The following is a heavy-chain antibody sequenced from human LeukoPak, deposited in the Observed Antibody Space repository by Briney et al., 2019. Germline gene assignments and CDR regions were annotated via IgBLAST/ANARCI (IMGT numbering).Heavy chain of an antibody. V-gene: IGHV3-23*01. J-gene: IGHJ6*03. CDR3: AREGGTYDSRGAYYYYMDV. CDR2: ITGGGRT. Sequence: GGSLRLSCAASGFTFSDYAMSWVRQAPGKGPEWVSAITGGGRTYYADSVKGRFTISRDNSKNTLYLQMNSLRAEDTAVYYCAREGGTYDSRGAYYYYMDVWGKGTTVTVSS. D-gene: IGHD3-22*01. CDR1: GFTFSDYA.